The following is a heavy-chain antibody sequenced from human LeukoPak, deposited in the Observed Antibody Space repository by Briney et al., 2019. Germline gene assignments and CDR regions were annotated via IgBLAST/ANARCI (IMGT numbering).Heavy chain of an antibody. CDR1: GFTLSNYE. Sequence: GESLRLSCAASGFTLSNYEMNWVRQAPEKGLEWISYISNSGSTICYADSVKGRFTISRDNAKNSLYLQMNSLRAEDTAVYYCAELGITMIGGVWGKGTTVTISS. D-gene: IGHD3-10*02. V-gene: IGHV3-48*03. CDR3: AELGITMIGGV. J-gene: IGHJ6*04. CDR2: ISNSGSTI.